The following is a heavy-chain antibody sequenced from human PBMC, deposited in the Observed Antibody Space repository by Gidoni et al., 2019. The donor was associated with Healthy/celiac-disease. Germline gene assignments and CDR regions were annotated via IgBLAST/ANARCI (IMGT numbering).Heavy chain of an antibody. CDR3: ARRGVPAARPHDAFDI. V-gene: IGHV3-74*01. Sequence: VQLLESGGGLVQPGGSLRLSCAASGFTFSTYWMHWVRQAPGKGLVWVSRINSDGSSTSYADSVKGRFTISRDNAKKTLYLQMNSLRAEDTAVYYCARRGVPAARPHDAFDIWGQGTMVTVSS. D-gene: IGHD2-2*01. CDR1: GFTFSTYW. CDR2: INSDGSST. J-gene: IGHJ3*02.